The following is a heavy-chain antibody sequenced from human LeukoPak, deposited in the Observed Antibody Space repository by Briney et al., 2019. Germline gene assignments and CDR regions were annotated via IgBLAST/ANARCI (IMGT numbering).Heavy chain of an antibody. CDR1: GGSISSYY. D-gene: IGHD3-22*01. J-gene: IGHJ3*02. V-gene: IGHV4-39*07. Sequence: SETLSLTCTVSGGSISSYYWGWIRQPPGKGLEWIGSIYYSGSTYYNPSLKSRVTISVDTSKNQFSLKLSSVTAADTAVYYCATKYYYDSSGIRGDAFDIWGQGTMVTVSS. CDR2: IYYSGST. CDR3: ATKYYYDSSGIRGDAFDI.